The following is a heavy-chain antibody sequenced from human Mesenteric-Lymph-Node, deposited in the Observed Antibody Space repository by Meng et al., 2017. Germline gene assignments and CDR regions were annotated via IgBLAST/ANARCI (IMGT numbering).Heavy chain of an antibody. CDR1: GFTFSSYA. CDR3: ARPHSSSWYREYYFDY. D-gene: IGHD6-13*01. CDR2: IWYDESNK. V-gene: IGHV3-33*08. Sequence: GESLKISCAASGFTFSSYAMHWVRQAPGKGLELVAVIWYDESNKYYADSAKGRFTISRDNSKNTLYLQMNSLRVEDTAVYYCARPHSSSWYREYYFDYWGQGTLVTVSS. J-gene: IGHJ4*02.